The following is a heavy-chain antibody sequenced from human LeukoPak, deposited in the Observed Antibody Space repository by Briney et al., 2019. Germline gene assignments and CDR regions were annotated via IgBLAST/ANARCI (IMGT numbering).Heavy chain of an antibody. D-gene: IGHD3-3*01. V-gene: IGHV3-30*18. CDR3: AKEQDYDFWSGSKMDYYGMDV. J-gene: IGHJ6*02. CDR2: ISYDGSNK. CDR1: GFTFNNYG. Sequence: PGRSLRLSCAASGFTFNNYGLHWVRQAPGKGLEWVAVISYDGSNKYYADSVKGRFTISRDNSKNTLYLQMNSLRAEDTAVYYCAKEQDYDFWSGSKMDYYGMDVWGQGTTVTVSS.